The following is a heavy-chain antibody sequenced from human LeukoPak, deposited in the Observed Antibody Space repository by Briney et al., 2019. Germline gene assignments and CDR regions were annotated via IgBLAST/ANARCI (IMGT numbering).Heavy chain of an antibody. J-gene: IGHJ4*02. V-gene: IGHV3-23*01. Sequence: GGSLRLSCAASGVTFTRYAMSWVRQAPGKGLEWVSAISGSGDTTYYADSVKGRFTISRDNSKSALYLQMNSLRAEDTAVYYCAKPPYGSDSCYFDYWGQGTLVTVSS. CDR1: GVTFTRYA. D-gene: IGHD3-10*01. CDR3: AKPPYGSDSCYFDY. CDR2: ISGSGDTT.